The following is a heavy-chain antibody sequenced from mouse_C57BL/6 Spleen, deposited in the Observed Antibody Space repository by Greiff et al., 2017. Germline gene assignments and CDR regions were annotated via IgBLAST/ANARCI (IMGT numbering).Heavy chain of an antibody. CDR1: GYTFTDYY. J-gene: IGHJ4*01. V-gene: IGHV1-76*01. Sequence: LVESGAELVRPGASVKLSCKASGYTFTDYYINWVKQRPGQGLEWIARIYPGSGNTYYNEKFKGKATLTAEKSSNTAYMQLSSLTSEDSAVYFCARKGYGSTYAMDYWGQGTSVTVSS. D-gene: IGHD1-1*01. CDR3: ARKGYGSTYAMDY. CDR2: IYPGSGNT.